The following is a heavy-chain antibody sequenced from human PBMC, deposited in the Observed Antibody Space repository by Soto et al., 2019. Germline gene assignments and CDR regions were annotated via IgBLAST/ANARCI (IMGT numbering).Heavy chain of an antibody. CDR3: ARDRGSSWNYYYYGMDV. CDR1: GYTFTSYG. D-gene: IGHD6-13*01. V-gene: IGHV1-18*01. CDR2: ISAYNGNT. J-gene: IGHJ6*02. Sequence: GASVKVSCKASGYTFTSYGISWVRQAPGQGLEWMGWISAYNGNTNYAQKLQGRVTMTTDTSTSTAYMELRSLRSDDTAVYYCARDRGSSWNYYYYGMDVRRQGTTVTVSS.